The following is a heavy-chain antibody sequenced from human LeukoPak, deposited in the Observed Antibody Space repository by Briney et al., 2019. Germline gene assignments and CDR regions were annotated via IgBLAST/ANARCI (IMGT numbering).Heavy chain of an antibody. D-gene: IGHD2-2*01. CDR1: GFTFSSSA. CDR3: AKFSRSYCSSTRCSKYFDY. CDR2: ISIDVDKT. V-gene: IGHV3-23*01. Sequence: PGGSLRISCEASGFTFSSSAMTWVRQAPGKGLEWVSSISIDVDKTYYADSVKGRVTISRDNSKTTLYLQMNSLRAEDTAVYYCAKFSRSYCSSTRCSKYFDYWGQGTLVTVSS. J-gene: IGHJ4*02.